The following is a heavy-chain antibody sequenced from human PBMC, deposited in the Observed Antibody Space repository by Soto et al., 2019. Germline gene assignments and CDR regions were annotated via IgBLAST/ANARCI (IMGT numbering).Heavy chain of an antibody. D-gene: IGHD2-8*01. CDR2: INPTGGST. J-gene: IGHJ3*02. CDR3: AKAIGVSHVDAFDM. CDR1: GYTFTNYY. V-gene: IGHV1-46*01. Sequence: ASVKVSCKASGYTFTNYYIHWVRQAPGQGLEWMGIINPTGGSTNYAQKFQGRVTLTMDTSTSTVYMELSSLRFEDTAVYYWAKAIGVSHVDAFDMWGQGTMLTVSS.